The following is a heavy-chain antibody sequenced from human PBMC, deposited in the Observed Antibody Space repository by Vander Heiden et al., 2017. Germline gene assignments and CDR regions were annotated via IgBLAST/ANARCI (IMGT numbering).Heavy chain of an antibody. Sequence: EVQLVESGGGLVQPGRSLRLSCAASGFTFDDYAMHWVRQAPGKGLEWVSGISWNSGSIGYADSVKGRFTISRDNAKNSLYLQMNSLRAEDTALYYCAKRIAGAGRRGYFDLWGRGTLVTVSS. CDR2: ISWNSGSI. V-gene: IGHV3-9*01. CDR1: GFTFDDYA. D-gene: IGHD6-19*01. J-gene: IGHJ2*01. CDR3: AKRIAGAGRRGYFDL.